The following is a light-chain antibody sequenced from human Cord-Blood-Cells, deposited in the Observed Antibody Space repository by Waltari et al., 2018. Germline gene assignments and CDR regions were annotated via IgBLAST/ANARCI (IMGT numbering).Light chain of an antibody. Sequence: QSALTQPRSVSGSPGQSVTISCTGTSSDVGGYNYVSWYQQHPGKAPKLMIYDVSKRPSGVPDRFSGSKSGNTGSLTISGLQAEDEADYYCCSYASSYTYVFRTGTKVTVL. J-gene: IGLJ1*01. V-gene: IGLV2-11*01. CDR2: DVS. CDR3: CSYASSYTYV. CDR1: SSDVGGYNY.